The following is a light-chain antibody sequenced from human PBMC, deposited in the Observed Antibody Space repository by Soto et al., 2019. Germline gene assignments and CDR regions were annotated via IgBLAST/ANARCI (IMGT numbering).Light chain of an antibody. Sequence: DIQMTQSPSAMSASVGDRVTITCRASRGISHYLAWFQQRPGKVPKRLIYGASTLESGVPSRFSGSGSGTEFTLTISSLQPEDFATYYCLQHNTYPLSFGGGTKVAIK. V-gene: IGKV1-17*03. CDR2: GAS. CDR1: RGISHY. J-gene: IGKJ4*01. CDR3: LQHNTYPLS.